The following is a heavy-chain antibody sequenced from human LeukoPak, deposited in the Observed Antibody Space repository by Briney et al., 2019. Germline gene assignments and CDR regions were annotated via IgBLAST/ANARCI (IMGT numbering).Heavy chain of an antibody. V-gene: IGHV4-61*02. CDR3: ARAQGYSSGWDFQH. CDR2: IYTSGST. J-gene: IGHJ1*01. CDR1: GGSISSGSYY. Sequence: SQTLSLTCTVSGGSISSGSYYWSWIRQPAGKGLEWIGRIYTSGSTNYNPSLKSRVTISVDTSKNRFSLKLSSVTAADTAVYYCARAQGYSSGWDFQHWGQGTLVTVSS. D-gene: IGHD6-19*01.